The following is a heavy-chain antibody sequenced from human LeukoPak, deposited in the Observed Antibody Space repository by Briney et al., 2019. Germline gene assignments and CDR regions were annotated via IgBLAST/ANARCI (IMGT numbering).Heavy chain of an antibody. Sequence: ASVKVSCKVSGYTFTDYYMHWVQQAPGKGLEWMGLVDPEDGETIYAEKLQGRVTITADTSTDTAYIELSSLRSEDTAVYYCATDGYSSSWYGSGAFDIWGQGTMVTVSS. D-gene: IGHD6-13*01. CDR2: VDPEDGET. V-gene: IGHV1-69-2*01. CDR3: ATDGYSSSWYGSGAFDI. J-gene: IGHJ3*02. CDR1: GYTFTDYY.